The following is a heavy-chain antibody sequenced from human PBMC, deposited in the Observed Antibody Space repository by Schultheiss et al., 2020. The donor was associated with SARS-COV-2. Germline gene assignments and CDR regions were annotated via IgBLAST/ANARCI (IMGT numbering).Heavy chain of an antibody. V-gene: IGHV4-59*08. J-gene: IGHJ4*02. CDR1: GGSISSYY. Sequence: ESLKISCTVSGGSISSYYWSWIRQPPGKGLEWIGYIYYSGSTNYNPSLKSRVTISVDTSKNQFSLKLSSVTAADTAVYYCARDLGSGWRYFDYWGQGTLVTVSS. D-gene: IGHD6-19*01. CDR2: IYYSGST. CDR3: ARDLGSGWRYFDY.